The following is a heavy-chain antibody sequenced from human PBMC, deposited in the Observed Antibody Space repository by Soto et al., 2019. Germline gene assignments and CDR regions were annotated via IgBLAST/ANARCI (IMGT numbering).Heavy chain of an antibody. CDR2: ISYDGSNK. V-gene: IGHV3-30*18. CDR3: AKAATVTGGYYFDY. CDR1: GFTFSSYG. Sequence: QVQLVESGGGVVQPGRSLRLSCAASGFTFSSYGMHWVRQAPGKGLEWVAVISYDGSNKYYADSVKGRFTISRDNSKNTLYLQMNGLRAEDTAVYYCAKAATVTGGYYFDYWGQGTLVTVSS. D-gene: IGHD4-17*01. J-gene: IGHJ4*02.